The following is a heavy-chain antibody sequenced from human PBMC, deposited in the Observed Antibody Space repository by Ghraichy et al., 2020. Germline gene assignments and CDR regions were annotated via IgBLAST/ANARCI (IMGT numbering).Heavy chain of an antibody. J-gene: IGHJ3*02. D-gene: IGHD5-24*01. CDR2: IKQDGTEK. Sequence: GGSLRLSCAASGFSFSSYWMSWVRQAPGKGLEWVANIKQDGTEKFYVDSVNGRFTISRDNAKNSLYLQMNSLRAEDTAVYYCARRRRATKSWGDSFDIWGQGAMVIVSS. CDR3: ARRRRATKSWGDSFDI. CDR1: GFSFSSYW. V-gene: IGHV3-7*01.